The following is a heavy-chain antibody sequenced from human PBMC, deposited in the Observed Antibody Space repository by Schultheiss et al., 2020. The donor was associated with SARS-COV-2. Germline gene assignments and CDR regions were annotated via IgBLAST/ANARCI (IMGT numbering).Heavy chain of an antibody. CDR3: ARTHEGGPTPFDY. CDR2: ISYDGSNK. Sequence: GGSLRLSCAASGFTFSSYAMHWVRQAPGKGLEWVAVISYDGSNKYYADSVKGRFTISRDNSKNSLYLQMNSLRAEDTAVYYCARTHEGGPTPFDYWGQGTLVTVSS. D-gene: IGHD3-16*01. CDR1: GFTFSSYA. V-gene: IGHV3-30*07. J-gene: IGHJ4*02.